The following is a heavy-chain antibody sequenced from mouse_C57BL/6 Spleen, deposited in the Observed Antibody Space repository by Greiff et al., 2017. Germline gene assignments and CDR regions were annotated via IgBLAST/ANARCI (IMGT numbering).Heavy chain of an antibody. V-gene: IGHV5-4*01. Sequence: EVHLVESGGGLVKPGGSLKLSCAASGFTFSSYAMSWVRQTPEKRLEWVATISDGGSYTYYPDNVKGRFTISRDNAKNNLYLQMSHLKSEDTAMYYCARDGGGYDVYYAMDYWGQGTSVTVSS. CDR1: GFTFSSYA. CDR3: ARDGGGYDVYYAMDY. CDR2: ISDGGSYT. J-gene: IGHJ4*01. D-gene: IGHD2-2*01.